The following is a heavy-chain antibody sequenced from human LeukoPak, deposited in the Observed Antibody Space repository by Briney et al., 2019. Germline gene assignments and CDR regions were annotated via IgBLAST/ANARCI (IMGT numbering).Heavy chain of an antibody. CDR2: IYYSGST. D-gene: IGHD3-22*01. V-gene: IGHV4-59*01. J-gene: IGHJ4*02. CDR1: GGSISSYY. Sequence: SETLSLTCTVSGGSISSYYWSWIRQPPGKGLEWIGYIYYSGSTNYNPSLKSRVTISVDASKNQFSLKLSSVTAADTALYYCARVPYYYDSSGYYYDYWGQGTLVTVSS. CDR3: ARVPYYYDSSGYYYDY.